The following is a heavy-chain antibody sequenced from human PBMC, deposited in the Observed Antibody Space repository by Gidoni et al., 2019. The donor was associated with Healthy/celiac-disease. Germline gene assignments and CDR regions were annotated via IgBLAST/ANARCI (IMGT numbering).Heavy chain of an antibody. CDR3: ARGPAHDFWSGYYGGNY. V-gene: IGHV3-48*02. Sequence: EVQLVESGGGLVQPGGSLRLSCAASGFTFSSYSMNWVRQAPGKGLEWVSYISSSSSTIYYADSVKGRFTISRDNAKNSLYLQMNSLRDEDTAVYYCARGPAHDFWSGYYGGNYWGQGTLVTVSS. CDR1: GFTFSSYS. J-gene: IGHJ4*02. D-gene: IGHD3-3*01. CDR2: ISSSSSTI.